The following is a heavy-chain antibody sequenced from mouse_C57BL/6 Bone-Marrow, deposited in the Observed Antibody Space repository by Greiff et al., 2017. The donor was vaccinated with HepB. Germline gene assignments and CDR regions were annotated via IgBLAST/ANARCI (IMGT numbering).Heavy chain of an antibody. D-gene: IGHD2-3*01. V-gene: IGHV7-1*01. CDR3: ARDPDGYYYWYCDD. CDR1: GFTFSDFY. J-gene: IGHJ1*03. Sequence: EVKLMESGGGLVQSGRSLRLSCATSGFTFSDFYMEWVRQAPGKGLEWIAASRNKANDYTTEYSASVKGRFIVSRDTSQSILDLQMNALRAEDTAIYYCARDPDGYYYWYCDDWGTGTTVTVSS. CDR2: SRNKANDYTT.